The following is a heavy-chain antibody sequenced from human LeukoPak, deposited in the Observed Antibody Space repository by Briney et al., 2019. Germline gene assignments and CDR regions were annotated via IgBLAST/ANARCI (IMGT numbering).Heavy chain of an antibody. Sequence: SETLSLTCAVYGGSFSGYYWSWIRQPPGKGLEWIGEINHSGSTNYNPSLKSRVTISVDTSKNQFSLKLSSVTAADTAVYYCARIEVLLWFGELVYSAGMDVWGKGTTVTVSS. V-gene: IGHV4-34*01. CDR1: GGSFSGYY. CDR2: INHSGST. J-gene: IGHJ6*03. D-gene: IGHD3-10*01. CDR3: ARIEVLLWFGELVYSAGMDV.